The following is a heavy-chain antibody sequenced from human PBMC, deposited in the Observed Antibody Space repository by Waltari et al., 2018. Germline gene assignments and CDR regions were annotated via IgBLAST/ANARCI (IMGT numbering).Heavy chain of an antibody. CDR1: GCTFSRYS. CDR3: ARDRPETYSSSKDY. J-gene: IGHJ4*02. V-gene: IGHV3-21*01. D-gene: IGHD6-13*01. Sequence: EVQLVESGGGLVKPGGSLSISCAASGCTFSRYSMNLVRQAPGKGLEWVSSISSSSSYIYYADSVKGRFTISRDNAKNSLYLQMNSLRAEDTAVYYCARDRPETYSSSKDYWGQGTLVTVSS. CDR2: ISSSSSYI.